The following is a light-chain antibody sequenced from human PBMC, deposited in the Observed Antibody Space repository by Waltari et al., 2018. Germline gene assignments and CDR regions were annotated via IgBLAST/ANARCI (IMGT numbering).Light chain of an antibody. Sequence: QSALTQPRSVSGSPGQSVTISCTGPSTDVGPYNYVSGYQQLPDKAPKPLIYVVTKRPSGVPGRFSGSRAGNTASLTISGLQAEDEADYYCCSYAGSYIWVFGGGTKLTVL. V-gene: IGLV2-11*01. CDR1: STDVGPYNY. CDR3: CSYAGSYIWV. CDR2: VVT. J-gene: IGLJ3*02.